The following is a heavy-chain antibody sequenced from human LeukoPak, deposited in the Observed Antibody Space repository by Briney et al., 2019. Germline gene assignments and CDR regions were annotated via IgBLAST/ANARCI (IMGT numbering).Heavy chain of an antibody. CDR3: ARKSIAVAGPFDH. V-gene: IGHV3-48*03. CDR2: ISSSGSTI. CDR1: GFTFSSYE. D-gene: IGHD6-19*01. J-gene: IGHJ4*02. Sequence: GGSLRLSCAASGFTFSSYEMNWVRQAPGKGLEWVSYISSSGSTIYYADSVKGRFTISRDNAKNSLYLQMNSLRAEDTAMYYCARKSIAVAGPFDHWGQGTLVTVSS.